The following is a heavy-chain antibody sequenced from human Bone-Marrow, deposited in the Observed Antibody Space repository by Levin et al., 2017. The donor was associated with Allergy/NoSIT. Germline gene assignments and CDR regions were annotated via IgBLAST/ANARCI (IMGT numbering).Heavy chain of an antibody. Sequence: GASVKVSCRTSGGTFSSYALSWVRQAPGQGLEWMGGIIPIVGAPNYAQRFQGRVTITADVSTNTAYMELGSLRSEDSAVYYCASPSSAPGHYVMEVWGQGTAVTVSS. CDR3: ASPSSAPGHYVMEV. CDR2: IIPIVGAP. V-gene: IGHV1-69*13. CDR1: GGTFSSYA. J-gene: IGHJ6*02. D-gene: IGHD3-10*02.